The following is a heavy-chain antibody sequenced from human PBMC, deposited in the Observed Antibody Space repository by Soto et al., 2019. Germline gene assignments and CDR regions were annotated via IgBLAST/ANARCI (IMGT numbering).Heavy chain of an antibody. D-gene: IGHD3-16*02. J-gene: IGHJ4*02. CDR2: IKQDGSEK. Sequence: VQLVESGGGLVQPGGSLRLSCAASRFTFRTYWMSWVRQAPGKGLEWVANIKQDGSEKYYVDSVKGRFTISRDNAKNSLYLQMNSLRGEDTAVYYCARGREDYVWGSYRYASHAFDYWGQGTVVTVSS. CDR3: ARGREDYVWGSYRYASHAFDY. CDR1: RFTFRTYW. V-gene: IGHV3-7*03.